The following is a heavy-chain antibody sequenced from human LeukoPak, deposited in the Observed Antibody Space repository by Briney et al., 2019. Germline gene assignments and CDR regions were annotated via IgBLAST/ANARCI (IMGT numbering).Heavy chain of an antibody. CDR2: ISFNGKNT. CDR1: GFTFSSYE. Sequence: GGSLRLSCAASGFTFSSYEMNWVRQTPRKGLEWVSLISFNGKNTYYGDSVKGRFTISRDNSKDTVYLQMNSLRAEDTAIFYCARDIELSTWGPGTMVTVSS. V-gene: IGHV3-23*01. D-gene: IGHD5-12*01. J-gene: IGHJ3*01. CDR3: ARDIELST.